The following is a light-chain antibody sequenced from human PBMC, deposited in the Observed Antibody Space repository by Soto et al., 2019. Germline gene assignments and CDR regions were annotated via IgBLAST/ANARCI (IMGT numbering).Light chain of an antibody. CDR3: QQYSSYPSLT. CDR2: KAS. CDR1: QSISSW. Sequence: DIQMTQSPSTLSASVGDRVTITCRASQSISSWLAWYQQKPGKAPKLLIYKASNLETGVPSRFSGSGSGTEFTLTISSLQPDDFATYYCQQYSSYPSLTFGGGTKVDIK. J-gene: IGKJ4*01. V-gene: IGKV1-5*03.